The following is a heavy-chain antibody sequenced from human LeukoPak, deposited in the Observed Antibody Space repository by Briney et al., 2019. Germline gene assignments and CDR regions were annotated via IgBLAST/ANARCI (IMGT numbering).Heavy chain of an antibody. D-gene: IGHD1-26*01. Sequence: GASVKVSCKVSGYTLTELSMHWVRQAPGKGLEWMGGFDPEDGETICAQKFQGRVTMTEDTSTDTAYMELSSLRSEDTAVYYCATDHSGSYYAFDIWGQGTLVTVSS. J-gene: IGHJ3*02. CDR1: GYTLTELS. CDR3: ATDHSGSYYAFDI. CDR2: FDPEDGET. V-gene: IGHV1-24*01.